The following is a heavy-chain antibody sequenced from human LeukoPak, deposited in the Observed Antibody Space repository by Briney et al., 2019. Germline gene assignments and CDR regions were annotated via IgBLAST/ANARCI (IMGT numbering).Heavy chain of an antibody. CDR1: GFTFSSYS. Sequence: PGGSLRLSCAASGFTFSSYSMNWVRQAPGKGLEWVSYISSSSSTIYYADSVKGRFTISRDNAKNSLYLQMNSLRAEDTAVYYCARDSSSSPGGVDYWGQGTLVTVSS. CDR3: ARDSSSSPGGVDY. V-gene: IGHV3-48*01. J-gene: IGHJ4*02. CDR2: ISSSSSTI. D-gene: IGHD6-13*01.